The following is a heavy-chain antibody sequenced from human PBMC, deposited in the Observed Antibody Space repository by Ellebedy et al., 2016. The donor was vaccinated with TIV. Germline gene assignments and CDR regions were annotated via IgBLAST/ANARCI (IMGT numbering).Heavy chain of an antibody. CDR3: ARELPPLAGMEGFDP. D-gene: IGHD1-1*01. V-gene: IGHV1-18*01. Sequence: AASVKVSCKASGYTFTSYGISWARQAPGQGLEWMGWISAYNGNTNYAQKLQGRVTMTTDTSTSTAYMDLSSLISEDTAVYYCARELPPLAGMEGFDPWGQGTLVTVSS. J-gene: IGHJ5*02. CDR1: GYTFTSYG. CDR2: ISAYNGNT.